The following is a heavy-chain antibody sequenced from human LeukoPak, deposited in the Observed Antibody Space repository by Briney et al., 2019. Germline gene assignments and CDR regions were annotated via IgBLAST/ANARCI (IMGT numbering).Heavy chain of an antibody. J-gene: IGHJ4*02. CDR2: ISGSGGST. CDR3: AKNPYDSSGYYPLTQFDY. Sequence: GGPPRLSCAASGFTFSSYAMSWVRQAPGKGLEWVSAISGSGGSTYYADSVKGRFTISRDNSKNTLYLQMNSLRAEDTAVYYCAKNPYDSSGYYPLTQFDYWGQGTLVTVSS. CDR1: GFTFSSYA. V-gene: IGHV3-23*01. D-gene: IGHD3-22*01.